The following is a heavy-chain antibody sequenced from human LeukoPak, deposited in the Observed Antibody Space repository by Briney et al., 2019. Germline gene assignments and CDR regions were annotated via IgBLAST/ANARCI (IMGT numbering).Heavy chain of an antibody. CDR3: ARGDSSGYYPRPNYGMDV. D-gene: IGHD3-22*01. Sequence: SETLSLTCAVYGGSFSGYYWSWIRQPPGKGLEWIGEINHSGSTNYNPSLKSRVTISVDTSKNQFSLKLSSVTAADTAVYYCARGDSSGYYPRPNYGMDVWGQGTTVTVSS. J-gene: IGHJ6*02. V-gene: IGHV4-34*01. CDR2: INHSGST. CDR1: GGSFSGYY.